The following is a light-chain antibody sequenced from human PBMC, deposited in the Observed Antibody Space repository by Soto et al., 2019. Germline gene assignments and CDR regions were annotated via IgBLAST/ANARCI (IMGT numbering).Light chain of an antibody. Sequence: QAVVTQEPSLSVSPGRTVTLTCGLSSGSVSTSYYPSWYQQTPGQAPRTLIYNTNTRSSGVPDRFSVSILGNKAALTITGAQADDESEYYCVLYMGSGISVFGGGTKLTVL. J-gene: IGLJ2*01. CDR3: VLYMGSGISV. CDR2: NTN. CDR1: SGSVSTSYY. V-gene: IGLV8-61*01.